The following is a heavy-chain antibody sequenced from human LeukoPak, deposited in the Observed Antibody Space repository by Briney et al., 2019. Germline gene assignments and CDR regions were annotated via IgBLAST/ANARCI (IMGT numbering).Heavy chain of an antibody. CDR3: AKDAYLIAVAGNYFDY. V-gene: IGHV3-23*01. J-gene: IGHJ4*02. CDR2: ITATSSST. CDR1: GFTFSNYG. Sequence: GGSLRLSCAASGFTFSNYGMSWVRQAPGKGLEWVSAITATSSSTHDADSVQGRFTISRDNSKNTLYLQMNSLRAEDTAVYYCAKDAYLIAVAGNYFDYWGQGSLVTVSS. D-gene: IGHD6-19*01.